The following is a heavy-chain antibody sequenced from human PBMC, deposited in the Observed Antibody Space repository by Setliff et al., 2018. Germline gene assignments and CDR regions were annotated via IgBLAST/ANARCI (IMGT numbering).Heavy chain of an antibody. J-gene: IGHJ1*01. V-gene: IGHV4-61*09. CDR3: VREGYSEYFQD. CDR1: GGSISSGSYY. CDR2: IYTSGST. Sequence: SETLSLTCTVSGGSISSGSYYWSWIRQPAGKGLEWIGHIYTSGSTNYNPSLKSRVTISVDTSKNQFSLKLSSVTAADTAVYYCVREGYSEYFQDWGRGTLVTVSS. D-gene: IGHD1-1*01.